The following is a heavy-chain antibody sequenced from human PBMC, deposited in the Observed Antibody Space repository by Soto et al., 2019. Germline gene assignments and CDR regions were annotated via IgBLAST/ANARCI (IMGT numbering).Heavy chain of an antibody. Sequence: PSETLSLTCAVYGGSFSGYYWSWIRQPPGKGLEWIGEINHSGSTNYNPSLKSRVTISVDTSKNQFSLKLSSVTAADTAVYYCAREKGVYDFWSGYSCWFDPWGQGTLVTVSS. CDR2: INHSGST. J-gene: IGHJ5*02. D-gene: IGHD3-3*01. V-gene: IGHV4-34*01. CDR1: GGSFSGYY. CDR3: AREKGVYDFWSGYSCWFDP.